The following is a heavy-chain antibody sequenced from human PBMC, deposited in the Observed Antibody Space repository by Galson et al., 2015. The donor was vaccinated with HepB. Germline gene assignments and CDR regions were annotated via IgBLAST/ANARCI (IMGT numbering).Heavy chain of an antibody. V-gene: IGHV1-18*04. CDR1: GYTFTSYG. J-gene: IGHJ6*02. Sequence: SVKVSCKASGYTFTSYGISWVRQAPGQGLEWMGWISTYNSNTNYAQKLQGRVTMTTDTSTSTAYMELRSLTSDDTAVYYCARVECSGTTCHYYFYGMDVWGQGTTVTVSS. CDR3: ARVECSGTTCHYYFYGMDV. CDR2: ISTYNSNT. D-gene: IGHD2-2*01.